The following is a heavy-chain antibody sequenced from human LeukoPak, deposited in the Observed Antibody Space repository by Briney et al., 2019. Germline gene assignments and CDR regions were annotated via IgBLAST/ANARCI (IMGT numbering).Heavy chain of an antibody. Sequence: PGGSLRLSCAASGFTFSSYPMSWVRQAPGKGLEWVSAITGSGDTTYYTDSVKGRFTISRDNSKNTLYLQMNSLRDEDSAAYYCARVYLERLTAGYFDHWGQGTWVTVSP. V-gene: IGHV3-23*01. CDR1: GFTFSSYP. CDR2: ITGSGDTT. CDR3: ARVYLERLTAGYFDH. J-gene: IGHJ4*02. D-gene: IGHD2-8*01.